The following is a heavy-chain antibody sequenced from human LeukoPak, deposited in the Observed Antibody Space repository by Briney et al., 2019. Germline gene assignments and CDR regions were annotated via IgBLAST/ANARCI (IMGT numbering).Heavy chain of an antibody. J-gene: IGHJ3*02. Sequence: GESLKISCKGSGYSFTSYWISWGRQMPGKGAGGMGRIDPSDSYTNYSPSFQGHVTISADKSISTAYLQWSSLKASDTAMYYCARQSVRGVFAFDIWGQGTMVTVSS. CDR2: IDPSDSYT. V-gene: IGHV5-10-1*01. CDR3: ARQSVRGVFAFDI. D-gene: IGHD3-10*01. CDR1: GYSFTSYW.